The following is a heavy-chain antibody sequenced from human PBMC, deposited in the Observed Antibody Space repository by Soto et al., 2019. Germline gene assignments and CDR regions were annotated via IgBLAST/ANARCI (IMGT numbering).Heavy chain of an antibody. CDR3: ARSPIYCGGDCYSSYNWFDP. D-gene: IGHD2-21*02. Sequence: ASVKVSCKAPGYTFTSYYMHWVRQAPGQGLEWLGMINPIGGSTSYAQKFQGRVTMTKDTSTSTVYMELSSLRSEDTAVYYCARSPIYCGGDCYSSYNWFDPWGQGTLVTVSS. CDR2: INPIGGST. V-gene: IGHV1-46*01. J-gene: IGHJ5*02. CDR1: GYTFTSYY.